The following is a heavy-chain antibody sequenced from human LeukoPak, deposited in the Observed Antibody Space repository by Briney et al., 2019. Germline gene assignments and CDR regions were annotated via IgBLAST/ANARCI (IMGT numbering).Heavy chain of an antibody. D-gene: IGHD1-26*01. CDR1: GFTFSSYW. J-gene: IGHJ4*02. Sequence: GGSLRLSCVVSGFTFSSYWMSGARQAPGKGLEWVANIKQDGSEKYYVDSVKGRFTMSRDNAKNSLYLQMNSLRAEDTAVYYCGRAQWELRGVGSYFEYWGQGALVTVSS. CDR2: IKQDGSEK. V-gene: IGHV3-7*01. CDR3: GRAQWELRGVGSYFEY.